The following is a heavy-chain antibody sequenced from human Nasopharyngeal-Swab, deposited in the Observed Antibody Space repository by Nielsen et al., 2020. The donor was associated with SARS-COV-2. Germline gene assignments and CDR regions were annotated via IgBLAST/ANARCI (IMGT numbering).Heavy chain of an antibody. CDR3: AKDRATVVTPVDY. J-gene: IGHJ4*02. CDR1: GFTFSSYG. CDR2: ISYDGSNK. Sequence: GGSLRLSCAASGFTFSSYGMHWVRQAPGKGLEWVAVISYDGSNKYYADSVKGRFTISRDNSKNTLYLQMNSLRAEDTAVYYCAKDRATVVTPVDYWGQGTLVTVSS. V-gene: IGHV3-30*18. D-gene: IGHD4-23*01.